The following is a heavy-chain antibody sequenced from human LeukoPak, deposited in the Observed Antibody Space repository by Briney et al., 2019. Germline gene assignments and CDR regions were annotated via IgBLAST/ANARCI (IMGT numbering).Heavy chain of an antibody. CDR1: GGTFSSYA. V-gene: IGHV1-69*13. J-gene: IGHJ4*02. Sequence: SVKVSCKASGGTFSSYAISWVRQAPGQGLEWMGRIIPIFGTANYAQKFQGRVTITADGSTSTAYMELSSLRSEDTAVYYCARDHYYDSSGYYYVTPSVFDYWGQGTLVTVSS. CDR2: IIPIFGTA. D-gene: IGHD3-22*01. CDR3: ARDHYYDSSGYYYVTPSVFDY.